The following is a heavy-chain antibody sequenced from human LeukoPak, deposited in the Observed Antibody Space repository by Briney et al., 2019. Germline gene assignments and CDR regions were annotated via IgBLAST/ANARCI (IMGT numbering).Heavy chain of an antibody. CDR2: INPSGGST. D-gene: IGHD6-19*01. Sequence: ASVKVSCKASGYTFTSYHMHWVRQAPGQGLEWMGIINPSGGSTNYAQRFRGRVTMTRDMSTGTVYMELSSLTSEDTAVYYCARVLELSSGWLHDAFDIWGQGTMVTVSS. CDR3: ARVLELSSGWLHDAFDI. J-gene: IGHJ3*02. CDR1: GYTFTSYH. V-gene: IGHV1-46*01.